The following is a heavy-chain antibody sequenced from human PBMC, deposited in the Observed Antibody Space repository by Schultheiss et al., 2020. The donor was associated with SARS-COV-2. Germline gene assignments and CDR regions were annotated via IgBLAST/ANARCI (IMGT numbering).Heavy chain of an antibody. CDR1: GFIFSGSA. CDR3: TGGAGSDY. D-gene: IGHD2-15*01. Sequence: GGSLRLSCGASGFIFSGSAFHWVRQAPGKGLEWVGRIKDKTDGGTTDYAAPVKGRFAMSRDDSKNTLYLQMDSLKTEDTALYYCTGGAGSDYWGQGTLVTVSS. CDR2: IKDKTDGGTT. V-gene: IGHV3-15*01. J-gene: IGHJ4*02.